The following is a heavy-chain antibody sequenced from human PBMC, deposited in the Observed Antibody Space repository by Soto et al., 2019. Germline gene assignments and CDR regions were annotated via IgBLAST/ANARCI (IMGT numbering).Heavy chain of an antibody. CDR1: GGSFSGYY. CDR2: INHSGST. Sequence: SETLFLTCAVYGGSFSGYYWSWIRQPPGKGLEWIGEINHSGSTNYNPSLKSRVTISVDTSKNQFSLKLSSVTAADTAVYYCARGTTTLRYFDWLSGPYGMDVWGQGTTVTVSS. D-gene: IGHD3-9*01. V-gene: IGHV4-34*01. J-gene: IGHJ6*02. CDR3: ARGTTTLRYFDWLSGPYGMDV.